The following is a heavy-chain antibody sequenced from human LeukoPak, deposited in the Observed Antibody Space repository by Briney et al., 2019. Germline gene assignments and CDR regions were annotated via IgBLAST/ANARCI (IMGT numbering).Heavy chain of an antibody. D-gene: IGHD3-22*01. V-gene: IGHV7-4-1*02. CDR2: INTNTGNP. CDR1: GYTFTSYA. Sequence: ASVKVSCTASGYTFTSYAMNWVRQAPGQGLEWMGWINTNTGNPTYAQGFTGRFVFSMDTSVSTAYLQISSLKAEDTAVYYCARTVRDYYDSSGYYFDYWGQGTLVTVSS. J-gene: IGHJ4*02. CDR3: ARTVRDYYDSSGYYFDY.